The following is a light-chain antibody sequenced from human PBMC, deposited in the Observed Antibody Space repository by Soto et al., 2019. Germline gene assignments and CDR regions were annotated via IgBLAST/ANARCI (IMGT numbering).Light chain of an antibody. V-gene: IGLV2-14*01. J-gene: IGLJ2*01. CDR1: SSDVGVYNY. CDR2: EVS. Sequence: QSVLTQPASVSGSPGQSITISCTGTSSDVGVYNYVSWHQHLPGQAPKLIIYEVSNRPSGISNRFSGFKSGNTASLTISGLQAEDEADYYCSSYTSSSTLVFGGGTKLTVL. CDR3: SSYTSSSTLV.